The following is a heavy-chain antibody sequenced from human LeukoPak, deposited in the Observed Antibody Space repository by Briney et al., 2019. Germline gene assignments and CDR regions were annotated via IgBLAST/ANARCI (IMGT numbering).Heavy chain of an antibody. CDR1: GYTLTELS. Sequence: ASVKVSCKVSGYTLTELSMHWVRQAPGKGLEWMGGFDPEDGETIYAQKFQGRVTMTEDTSTDTAYMELSSLRSEDTAVYYCATDGSHCSGGSCYGYWGQGTLVTVSS. D-gene: IGHD2-15*01. CDR2: FDPEDGET. J-gene: IGHJ4*02. V-gene: IGHV1-24*01. CDR3: ATDGSHCSGGSCYGY.